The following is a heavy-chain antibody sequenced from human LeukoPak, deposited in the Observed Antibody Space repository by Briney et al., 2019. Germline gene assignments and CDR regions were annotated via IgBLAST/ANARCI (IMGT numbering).Heavy chain of an antibody. V-gene: IGHV3-23*01. Sequence: GGSLRLSCAASGVTFSRYAMRWVRQAPGKGVEGGSAISGSGGSTYYADSVEGRFTISRDNSKNTLYLQMNSLRAEDTAVYYCAKDGTDRYSSGWYDYWGQGTLVTVSS. CDR2: ISGSGGST. CDR1: GVTFSRYA. D-gene: IGHD6-19*01. CDR3: AKDGTDRYSSGWYDY. J-gene: IGHJ4*02.